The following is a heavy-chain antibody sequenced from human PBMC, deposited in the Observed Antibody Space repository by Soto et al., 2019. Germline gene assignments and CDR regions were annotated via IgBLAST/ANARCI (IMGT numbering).Heavy chain of an antibody. CDR1: GYTFASYG. J-gene: IGHJ4*02. Sequence: GASVKVSCKASGYTFASYGISWVRQAPGQGLEWMGWISAYNGNTNYAQKLQGRVTMTTDTSTSTAYMGLRSLRSDDTAVYYCARDLLPYYDILTGPFDYWGQGTLVTVSS. D-gene: IGHD3-9*01. CDR2: ISAYNGNT. V-gene: IGHV1-18*01. CDR3: ARDLLPYYDILTGPFDY.